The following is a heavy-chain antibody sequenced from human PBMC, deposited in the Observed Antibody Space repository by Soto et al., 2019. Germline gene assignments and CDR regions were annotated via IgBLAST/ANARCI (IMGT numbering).Heavy chain of an antibody. J-gene: IGHJ4*02. CDR3: ARDLGSSGQETDY. CDR2: IIPIFGTA. CDR1: GGTFSSYA. D-gene: IGHD3-22*01. Sequence: ASVNVSFKASGGTFSSYAISWVRQAPGQGLEWMGGIIPIFGTANYAQKFQGRVTITADXXXXXTXMXLXXXXSEXTAVYYCARDLGSSGQETDYWGQGTVVTLSS. V-gene: IGHV1-69*06.